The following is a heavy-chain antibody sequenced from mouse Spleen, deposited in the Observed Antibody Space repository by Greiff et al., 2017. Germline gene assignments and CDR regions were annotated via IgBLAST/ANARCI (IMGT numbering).Heavy chain of an antibody. D-gene: IGHD1-2*01. CDR2: INPNNGGT. J-gene: IGHJ4*01. CDR1: GYTFTDYN. V-gene: IGHV1-22*01. Sequence: EVQLVESGPELVKPGASVKMSCKASGYTFTDYNMHWVKQSHGKSLEWIGYINPNNGGTSYNQKFKGKATLTVNKSSSTAYMELRSLTSEDSAVYYCARNYGYFYAMDYWGQGTSVTVSS. CDR3: ARNYGYFYAMDY.